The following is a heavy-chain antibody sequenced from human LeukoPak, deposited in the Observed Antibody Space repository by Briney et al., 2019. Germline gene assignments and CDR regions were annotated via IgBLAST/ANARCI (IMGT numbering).Heavy chain of an antibody. V-gene: IGHV1-18*01. Sequence: ASVKVSCKASGYTFTSYGISWVRQAPGQGLEWMGWISAYNGNTNYAQKLQGRVTMTTDTSTSTAYMELRSLRSDDTAVYYCARGGYCSGGSCSPNNWFDPWGQGTLVTVSS. CDR1: GYTFTSYG. J-gene: IGHJ5*02. CDR2: ISAYNGNT. D-gene: IGHD2-15*01. CDR3: ARGGYCSGGSCSPNNWFDP.